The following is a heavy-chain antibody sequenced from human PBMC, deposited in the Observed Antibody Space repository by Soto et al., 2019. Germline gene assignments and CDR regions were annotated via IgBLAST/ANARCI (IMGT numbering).Heavy chain of an antibody. J-gene: IGHJ4*02. Sequence: PSETLSLTCTVSGGSISSGGYYWSWIRQHPGKSLEWIGYIYYSGSTYYIPSLKSRVTISVDTSKNQFSLKLSSVTAADTAVYYCARAIGHGSGSYYTTKELDYWGQGTLVTVSS. V-gene: IGHV4-31*03. D-gene: IGHD3-10*01. CDR1: GGSISSGGYY. CDR3: ARAIGHGSGSYYTTKELDY. CDR2: IYYSGST.